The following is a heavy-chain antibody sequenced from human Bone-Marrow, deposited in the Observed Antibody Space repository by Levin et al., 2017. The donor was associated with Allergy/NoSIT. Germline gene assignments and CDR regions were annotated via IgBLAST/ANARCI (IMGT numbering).Heavy chain of an antibody. D-gene: IGHD3-10*01. J-gene: IGHJ4*02. Sequence: GGSLRLSCAASGFTFSGSAMHWVRQASGKGLEWVGRIRSKANSYATAYAASVKGRFTISRDDSKNTAYLQMNSLKTEDTAVYYCTRAWSSRITMVRGVMDWGQGTLVTVSS. CDR3: TRAWSSRITMVRGVMD. CDR1: GFTFSGSA. CDR2: IRSKANSYAT. V-gene: IGHV3-73*01.